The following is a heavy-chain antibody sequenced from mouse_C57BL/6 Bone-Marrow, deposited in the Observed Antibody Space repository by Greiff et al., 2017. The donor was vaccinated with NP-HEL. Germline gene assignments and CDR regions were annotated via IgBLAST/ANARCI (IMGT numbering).Heavy chain of an antibody. CDR3: TRKGWLRLFDF. J-gene: IGHJ2*01. Sequence: QVLLQQPGAELVMLGASVKLSCKAFGYIFTSYWMHWVKQRTGQGLEWIGELDPSDSYSNYNQKFMGKSTLTVAKSSSTAYMQLSSLTTDDSTVYYCTRKGWLRLFDFWNQGTTLTVSS. CDR1: GYIFTSYW. D-gene: IGHD2-2*01. CDR2: LDPSDSYS. V-gene: IGHV1-69*01.